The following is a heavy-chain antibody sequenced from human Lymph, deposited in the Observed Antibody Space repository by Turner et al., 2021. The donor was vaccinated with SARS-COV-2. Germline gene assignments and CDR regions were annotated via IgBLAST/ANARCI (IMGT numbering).Heavy chain of an antibody. D-gene: IGHD4-17*01. V-gene: IGHV3-21*01. Sequence: EVQLEESGGGLVKTGWSLRLYCTASGFTFSTYSMNWVRQAPGKGLEWISSISSSSSYIYYADSVKGRFTISRDDAKNSLYLQMNSLRAEDTAVYYCARDIPTTADYFDYWGQGTLVTVSS. CDR1: GFTFSTYS. J-gene: IGHJ4*02. CDR2: ISSSSSYI. CDR3: ARDIPTTADYFDY.